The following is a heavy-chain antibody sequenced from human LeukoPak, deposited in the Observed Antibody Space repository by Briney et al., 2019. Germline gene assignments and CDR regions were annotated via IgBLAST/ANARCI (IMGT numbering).Heavy chain of an antibody. D-gene: IGHD6-13*01. Sequence: PSETLSLTCTVSGGSISSSSYYWGWIRQPPGKGLEWIGSIYYSGSTYYNPSLKSRVTISVDTSKNQFSLKLSSVTAADTAVYYCARGRKWVLSSSWYRYWFDPWGQGTLVTVSS. CDR2: IYYSGST. CDR1: GGSISSSSYY. J-gene: IGHJ5*02. V-gene: IGHV4-39*07. CDR3: ARGRKWVLSSSWYRYWFDP.